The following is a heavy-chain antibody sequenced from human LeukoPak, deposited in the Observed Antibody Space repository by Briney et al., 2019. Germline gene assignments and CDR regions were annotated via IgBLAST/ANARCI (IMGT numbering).Heavy chain of an antibody. CDR3: AREDCSGGSCYHDY. J-gene: IGHJ4*02. D-gene: IGHD2-15*01. Sequence: SVKVSCKASGGTFSSYAISWVRQAPGQGLEWMGGIIPIFGTANYAQKFQGRVTITTDESTSTAYMELSSLRSEDTAVYYCAREDCSGGSCYHDYWGQGTLVTVSS. CDR2: IIPIFGTA. CDR1: GGTFSSYA. V-gene: IGHV1-69*05.